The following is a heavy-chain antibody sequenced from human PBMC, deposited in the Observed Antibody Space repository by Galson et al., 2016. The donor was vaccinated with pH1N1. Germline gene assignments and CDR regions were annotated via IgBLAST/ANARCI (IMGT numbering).Heavy chain of an antibody. V-gene: IGHV1-69*04. Sequence: SVKVSCKASGGTFTSYAITWVRQAPGQGLEWMGRMIPILSVSNYAQKFQGRVTITADKSRSTAYMELSSLKSEDTAVYFCARARGHAAMHPFDFWGQGTLVTVSS. D-gene: IGHD2-2*01. CDR1: GGTFTSYA. CDR3: ARARGHAAMHPFDF. J-gene: IGHJ4*02. CDR2: MIPILSVS.